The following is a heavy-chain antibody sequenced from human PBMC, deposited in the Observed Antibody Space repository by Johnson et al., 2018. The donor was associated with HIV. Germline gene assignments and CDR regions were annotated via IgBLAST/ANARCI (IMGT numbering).Heavy chain of an antibody. CDR2: IWYDGSNK. D-gene: IGHD1-26*01. V-gene: IGHV3-33*06. Sequence: QVQLVESGGGLVQPGGSLRLSCAASGFTFSSYGMHWVRQAPGKGLEWVAVIWYDGSNKYYADSVKGRFTLSRDNSKNTLYLQMNSLRAEDTAVYYCAKDERELDAFDIWGQGTMVTVSS. CDR3: AKDERELDAFDI. CDR1: GFTFSSYG. J-gene: IGHJ3*02.